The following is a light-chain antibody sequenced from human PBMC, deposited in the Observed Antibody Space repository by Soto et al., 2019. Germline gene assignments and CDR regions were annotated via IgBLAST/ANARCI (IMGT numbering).Light chain of an antibody. V-gene: IGKV3-20*01. CDR1: QSVSSSY. J-gene: IGKJ5*01. CDR2: GAS. Sequence: EIVLTQSPGTLSLSPGERATLSCRASQSVSSSYLALSQQKPGQAPRLLIYGASSRATGIPARFSGSGSGTDFTLTISRLEPEDFAVYYCQQYGSSPPITFGQGTRLEIK. CDR3: QQYGSSPPIT.